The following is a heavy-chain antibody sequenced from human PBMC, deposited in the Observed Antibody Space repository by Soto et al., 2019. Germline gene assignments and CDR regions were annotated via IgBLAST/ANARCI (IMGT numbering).Heavy chain of an antibody. V-gene: IGHV3-30*18. CDR2: ISYDGSNK. J-gene: IGHJ4*02. D-gene: IGHD2-21*02. CDR1: GFTFSSYG. Sequence: QVQLVESGGGVVQPGRSLRLSCAASGFTFSSYGMHWVRQAPGKGPEWVAVISYDGSNKYYADSVKGRFTISRDNSKNTLSLQMNSLRAEDTAVYYCAKDKVPVVVTAPFDYWGQGTLVTFSS. CDR3: AKDKVPVVVTAPFDY.